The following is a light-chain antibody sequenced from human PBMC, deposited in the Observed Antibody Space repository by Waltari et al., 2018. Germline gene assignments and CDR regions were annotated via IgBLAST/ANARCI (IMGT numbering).Light chain of an antibody. V-gene: IGKV4-1*01. Sequence: DNVMTQSPDSLAVSLGERATFNCTSTQSVLYSSNNKNYLAWYQQKPGQPPKLLIYGASTRESGVPDRFSGSGSGTDFTLTISSLQAEDVAVYYCQQYNEWPRTFGQGTRVEI. J-gene: IGKJ1*01. CDR3: QQYNEWPRT. CDR1: QSVLYSSNNKNY. CDR2: GAS.